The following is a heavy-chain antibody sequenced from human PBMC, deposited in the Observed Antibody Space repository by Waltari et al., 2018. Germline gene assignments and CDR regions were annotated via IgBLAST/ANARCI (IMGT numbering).Heavy chain of an antibody. J-gene: IGHJ4*02. CDR3: ARLAAAGVDY. CDR2: SYSGGST. D-gene: IGHD6-13*01. V-gene: IGHV3-53*01. CDR1: GFTVSSNY. Sequence: EVQLVESGGGLIQPGGSLRLSCAASGFTVSSNYMSWVRQAPGKGMEWFSVSYSGGSTYYAESVKGRFTISRDNSKNTLYLQMNSLRAEDTAVYYCARLAAAGVDYWGQGTLVTVSS.